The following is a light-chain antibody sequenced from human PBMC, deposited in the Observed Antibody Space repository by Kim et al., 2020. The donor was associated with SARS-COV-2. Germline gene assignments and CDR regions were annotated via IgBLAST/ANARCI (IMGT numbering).Light chain of an antibody. V-gene: IGLV3-1*01. Sequence: SYELTQPPSVSLSPGQTASITCSGDKLGDKYACWYQQKPGQSPVLVIYQDSKRPSGIPERFSGSNSGNTATLTISGTQAMDEADYYCQAWDSSTEVFGGGTKLTVL. CDR1: KLGDKY. CDR3: QAWDSSTEV. CDR2: QDS. J-gene: IGLJ3*02.